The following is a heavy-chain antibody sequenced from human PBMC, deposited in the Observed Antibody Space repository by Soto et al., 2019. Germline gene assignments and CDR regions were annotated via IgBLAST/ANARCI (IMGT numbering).Heavy chain of an antibody. CDR3: ARIYGDYDGAYWYFDL. CDR1: GFTFSSYA. V-gene: IGHV3-23*01. J-gene: IGHJ2*01. CDR2: ISGSGGST. D-gene: IGHD4-17*01. Sequence: EVQLLESGGGLVQPGGSLRLSCAASGFTFSSYAMSWVRQAPGKGLEWVSAISGSGGSTYYADSVKGRFTISRDNSKNTLYLQMNSLRAEDTAVYYCARIYGDYDGAYWYFDLWGRGTLVTVSS.